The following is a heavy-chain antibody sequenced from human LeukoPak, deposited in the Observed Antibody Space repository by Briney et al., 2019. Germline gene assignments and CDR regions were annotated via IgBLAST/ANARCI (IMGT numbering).Heavy chain of an antibody. CDR1: GGSVSSGNYY. D-gene: IGHD5-18*01. V-gene: IGHV4-61*01. CDR3: ARVPDTTSNWFDP. Sequence: PSETLSLTCTVSGGSVSSGNYYWSWIRQPPGKGLEWIGYIYYSGSTNYNPSLKSRVTISLDTSKNQFSLKLSSVTAADTAVYYCARVPDTTSNWFDPWGQGTLVTVSS. CDR2: IYYSGST. J-gene: IGHJ5*02.